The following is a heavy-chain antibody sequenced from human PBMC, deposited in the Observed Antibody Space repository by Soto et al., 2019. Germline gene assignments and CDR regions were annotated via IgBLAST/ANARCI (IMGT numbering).Heavy chain of an antibody. Sequence: ASVKVSCKASGYTFTSYYMHWVRQAPGQGLEWMGIINPSGGSTSYAQKFQGRVTMTRDTSTSTVYMELSSLRSEDTAVYYCARPTTPHRYSSSWEGYYFDYWGQGTLVTVSS. CDR3: ARPTTPHRYSSSWEGYYFDY. CDR2: INPSGGST. D-gene: IGHD6-13*01. CDR1: GYTFTSYY. J-gene: IGHJ4*02. V-gene: IGHV1-46*01.